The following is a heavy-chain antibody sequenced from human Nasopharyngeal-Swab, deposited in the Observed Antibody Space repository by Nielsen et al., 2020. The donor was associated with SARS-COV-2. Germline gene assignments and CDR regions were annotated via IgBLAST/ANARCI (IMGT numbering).Heavy chain of an antibody. CDR2: ISSSSSYI. CDR1: GFTFSSYS. V-gene: IGHV3-21*01. Sequence: GGSLRLSCAASGFTFSSYSMNWVRQAPGKGLEWVSSISSSSSYIYYADSVKGRFTISRDNAKNSLYLQMISLRAEDTSVYYCARSLRCSSLHYWGQGTLVTVSS. CDR3: ARSLRCSSLHY. D-gene: IGHD6-6*01. J-gene: IGHJ4*02.